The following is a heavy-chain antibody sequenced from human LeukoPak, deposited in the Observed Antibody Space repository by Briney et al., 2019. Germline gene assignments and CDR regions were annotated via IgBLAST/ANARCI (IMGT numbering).Heavy chain of an antibody. D-gene: IGHD2-8*01. V-gene: IGHV3-23*01. J-gene: IGHJ4*02. CDR2: ISETGGTT. Sequence: GGSLRLSCEGSGFTFSSYAMSWVRQAPGKGLEWVSAISETGGTTYDADSVKGRVTISRDNPRSTLYLQMNSLRAEDTAVYYCAKDTSIGRYCTNGICSPFDYWGQGTLVTVSS. CDR1: GFTFSSYA. CDR3: AKDTSIGRYCTNGICSPFDY.